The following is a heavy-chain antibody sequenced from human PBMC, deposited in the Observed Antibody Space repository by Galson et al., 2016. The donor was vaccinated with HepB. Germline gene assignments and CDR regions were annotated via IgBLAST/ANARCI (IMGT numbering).Heavy chain of an antibody. V-gene: IGHV4-61*03. J-gene: IGHJ5*02. CDR3: ASYLIQSWAGSDAFDT. CDR2: IYYSGTT. D-gene: IGHD5-18*01. CDR1: GGSVSSGSNY. Sequence: ETLSLTCTVSGGSVSSGSNYWTWIRQPPGKGLEWIGFIYYSGTTNYNPSLKSRVTISVDKSKNHVSLKLISVTAADTAMYYCASYLIQSWAGSDAFDTWGQGALVTVSS.